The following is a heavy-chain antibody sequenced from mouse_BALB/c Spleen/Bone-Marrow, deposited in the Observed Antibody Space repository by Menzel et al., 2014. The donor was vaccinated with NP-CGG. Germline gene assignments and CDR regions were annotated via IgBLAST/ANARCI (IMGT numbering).Heavy chain of an antibody. D-gene: IGHD6-1*01. CDR1: CYTFTSHT. J-gene: IGHJ4*01. CDR3: SKSAFAHVMDS. V-gene: IGHV1-4*01. Sequence: QVQLQQSGVDLARSGASVKTSCKASCYTFTSHTLHWVKQMPGQGLEWSGYIIPNSDHTNYNQKLKDRATLTADKFSSTAYMQLSSLTSEDSAIYYNSKSAFAHVMDSWGQGTSVTVSS. CDR2: IIPNSDHT.